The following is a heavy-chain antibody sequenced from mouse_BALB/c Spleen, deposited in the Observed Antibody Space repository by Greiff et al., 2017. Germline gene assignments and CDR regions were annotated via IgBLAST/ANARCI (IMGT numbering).Heavy chain of an antibody. V-gene: IGHV1-5*01. J-gene: IGHJ3*01. D-gene: IGHD2-3*01. CDR2: IYPGNSDT. CDR1: GYSFTSYW. Sequence: VQLQQSGTVLARPGASVKMSCKASGYSFTSYWMHWVKQRPGQGLEWIGAIYPGNSDTSYNQKFKGKAKLTAVTSASTAYMELSSLTNEDSAVYYCTRSGYDLAWFAYWGQGTLVTVSA. CDR3: TRSGYDLAWFAY.